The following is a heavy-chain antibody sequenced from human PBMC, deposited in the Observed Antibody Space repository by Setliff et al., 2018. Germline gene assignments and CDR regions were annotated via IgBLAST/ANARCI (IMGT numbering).Heavy chain of an antibody. CDR3: AGGRRYDYGWDFDY. CDR1: GYTFTSYY. D-gene: IGHD4-17*01. J-gene: IGHJ4*02. CDR2: INPSGGST. Sequence: ASVKVSCKASGYTFTSYYMHWVRQAPGQGLEWMGIINPSGGSTSYAQKFQGRVTMTEDTSTDTAYMELSSLRSEDTAVYYCAGGRRYDYGWDFDYWGQGTLVTAPQ. V-gene: IGHV1-46*01.